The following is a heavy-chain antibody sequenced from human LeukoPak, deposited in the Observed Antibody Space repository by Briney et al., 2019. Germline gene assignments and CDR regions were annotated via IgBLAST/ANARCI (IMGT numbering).Heavy chain of an antibody. CDR3: AREERDIVVVVAATGLYNWFDP. CDR1: GGTFSSYA. CDR2: IIPILGIA. V-gene: IGHV1-69*04. D-gene: IGHD2-15*01. Sequence: EASVKVSCKATGGTFSSYAISLVRQARGQGLEWMGRIIPILGIANYAQKFQGRVTITADKSTSTAYMELSSLRSEDTAVYYCAREERDIVVVVAATGLYNWFDPWGQGTLVTVSS. J-gene: IGHJ5*02.